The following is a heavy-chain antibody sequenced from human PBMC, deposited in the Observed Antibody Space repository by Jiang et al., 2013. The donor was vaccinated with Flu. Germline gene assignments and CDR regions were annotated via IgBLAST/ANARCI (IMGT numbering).Heavy chain of an antibody. CDR3: ARETVTSLMGAFDI. CDR2: IYYSGST. Sequence: PGLVKPSETLSLTCTVSGGSISSYYWSWIRQPPGKGLEWIGYIYYSGSTNYNPSLKSRVTISVDTSKNQFSLKLSSVTAADTAVYYCARETVTSLMGAFDIWGQGTMVTVSS. J-gene: IGHJ3*02. D-gene: IGHD4-17*01. CDR1: GGSISSYY. V-gene: IGHV4-59*01.